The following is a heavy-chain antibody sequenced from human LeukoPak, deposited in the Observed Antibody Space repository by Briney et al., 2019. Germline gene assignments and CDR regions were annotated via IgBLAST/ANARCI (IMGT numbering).Heavy chain of an antibody. CDR2: IYTSGST. J-gene: IGHJ4*02. D-gene: IGHD1-7*01. V-gene: IGHV4-4*07. CDR3: ARDGTSITGTTLLND. Sequence: KASETLSLTCTVSGGSISIYYWSWIRQPAGKGLEWIGRIYTSGSTNYNPSLKSRVTMSVDTSKNQFSLKLSSVTAADTAVYYCARDGTSITGTTLLNDWGQGTLVTVSS. CDR1: GGSISIYY.